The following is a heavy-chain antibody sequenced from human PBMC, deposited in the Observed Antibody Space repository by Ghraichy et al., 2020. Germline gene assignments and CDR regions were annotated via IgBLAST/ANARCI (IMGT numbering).Heavy chain of an antibody. CDR3: ASVYYDFWSGTIDY. CDR1: GGSISSSSYY. Sequence: SETPSLTFTVSGGSISSSSYYWGWIRQPPGKGLEWIGSIYYSGSTYYNPSLKSRVTISVDTSKNQFSLKLSSVTAADTAVYYCASVYYDFWSGTIDYWGQGTLVTVSS. V-gene: IGHV4-39*07. D-gene: IGHD3-3*01. CDR2: IYYSGST. J-gene: IGHJ4*02.